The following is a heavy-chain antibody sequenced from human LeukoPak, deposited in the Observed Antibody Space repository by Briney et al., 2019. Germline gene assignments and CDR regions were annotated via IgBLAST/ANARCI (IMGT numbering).Heavy chain of an antibody. J-gene: IGHJ2*01. CDR3: ARKFRGANWGSYFDL. CDR2: IGSSNSYI. CDR1: GFTFNTYS. Sequence: GGSLRLSCAASGFTFNTYSMNWVRQAPGKGLEWVSSIGSSNSYIYYADSVKGRFTISRDNAKNSLYLQMNSLRAEDTAVYYCARKFRGANWGSYFDLWGRGTLVTVSS. D-gene: IGHD7-27*01. V-gene: IGHV3-21*03.